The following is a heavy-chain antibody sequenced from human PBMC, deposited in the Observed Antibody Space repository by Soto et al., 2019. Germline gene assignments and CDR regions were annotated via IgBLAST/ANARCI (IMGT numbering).Heavy chain of an antibody. J-gene: IGHJ4*02. CDR3: TRGPPGVGMTTYYFDY. V-gene: IGHV3-49*04. Sequence: GGSLRLSCTASGFTFGNYAMTWVRQAPGKGLEWVGFTRSKAYGGTTEYAASVRGRFTISRDDSKSVAYLQMNSLKTEDTAVYYCTRGPPGVGMTTYYFDYWGQGTLVTVSS. CDR2: TRSKAYGGTT. D-gene: IGHD4-17*01. CDR1: GFTFGNYA.